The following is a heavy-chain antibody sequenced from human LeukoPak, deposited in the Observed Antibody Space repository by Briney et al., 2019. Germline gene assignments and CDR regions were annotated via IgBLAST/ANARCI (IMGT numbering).Heavy chain of an antibody. CDR2: ISSSSSYM. CDR3: ARGGYSSSWYHDS. D-gene: IGHD6-13*01. J-gene: IGHJ4*02. Sequence: GGSLRLSCAASGFTFSSYSMNWVRQAPGRVLEWVSSISSSSSYMYYADSVEGRFTISRDNDKNSLYMQVNSLRAEDTAVYYCARGGYSSSWYHDSWGQGTLVTVSS. V-gene: IGHV3-21*01. CDR1: GFTFSSYS.